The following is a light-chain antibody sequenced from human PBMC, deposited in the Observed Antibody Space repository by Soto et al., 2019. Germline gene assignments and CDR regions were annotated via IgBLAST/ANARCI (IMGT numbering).Light chain of an antibody. CDR2: AAS. CDR3: QQYGSSPQT. CDR1: QGIRND. V-gene: IGKV1-6*01. J-gene: IGKJ1*01. Sequence: AIQMTQAPSSLSAWVGDRVTITCRASQGIRNDLGWYRQKPGKAPELLIYAASRLQSGVPSRFSGSGSGTDFTLTISSLQPEDFAVYYCQQYGSSPQTFGQGTKVDIK.